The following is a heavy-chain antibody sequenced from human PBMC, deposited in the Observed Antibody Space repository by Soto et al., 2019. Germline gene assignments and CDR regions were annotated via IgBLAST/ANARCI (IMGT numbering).Heavy chain of an antibody. V-gene: IGHV3-23*01. CDR3: AKVPLPPYYFDY. CDR1: GFTFSNYA. Sequence: EVQLLDSGGGLVQPGGSLRLSCAASGFTFSNYAMNWVRQAPGKGLEWVSIISGSGDSTNYADSVRGRFTISRDNSKNTLYLQMNSLRAEDTGIYYCAKVPLPPYYFDYWGQGTLVTVSS. CDR2: ISGSGDST. J-gene: IGHJ4*02.